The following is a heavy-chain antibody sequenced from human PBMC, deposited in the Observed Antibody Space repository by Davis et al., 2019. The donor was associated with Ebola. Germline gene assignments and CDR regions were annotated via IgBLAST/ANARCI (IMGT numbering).Heavy chain of an antibody. Sequence: GESLKISCAASGFTFSSYSMNWVRQAPGKGLEWVSSISSSSSYIYYADSVKGRFSVSRDNSKNTLYLQMNRLRAEDSAVYYCVKLRYEPGSGDYYDYWGQGTLVTVSS. CDR1: GFTFSSYS. V-gene: IGHV3-21*04. CDR3: VKLRYEPGSGDYYDY. J-gene: IGHJ4*02. D-gene: IGHD2-2*01. CDR2: ISSSSSYI.